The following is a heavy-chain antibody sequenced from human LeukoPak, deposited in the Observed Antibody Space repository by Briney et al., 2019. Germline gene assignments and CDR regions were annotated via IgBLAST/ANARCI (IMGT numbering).Heavy chain of an antibody. Sequence: ASVKVSCKASGYTFTGYYMHWVRQAPGQGLEWMGWINPNSGGTNYAQKFQGRVTMTRDKSLSTAYMELSRLRSDDTAVYYCAREGAVAGTLFDYWGQGTLVTVSS. CDR1: GYTFTGYY. V-gene: IGHV1-2*02. D-gene: IGHD6-19*01. CDR3: AREGAVAGTLFDY. CDR2: INPNSGGT. J-gene: IGHJ4*02.